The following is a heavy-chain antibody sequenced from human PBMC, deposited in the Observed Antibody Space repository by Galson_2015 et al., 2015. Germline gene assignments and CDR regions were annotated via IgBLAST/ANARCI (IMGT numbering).Heavy chain of an antibody. Sequence: SVKVSCKASGYTFTSYYMHWVRQAPGQGLEWMGIINPDGGSTSYAQKFQGRVTMTRDTSTSTVYMGLSSLRSEDTAVYYCARVTHYDSSLYYFDYWGQGTLVTVSS. CDR3: ARVTHYDSSLYYFDY. V-gene: IGHV1-46*01. D-gene: IGHD3-22*01. CDR2: INPDGGST. CDR1: GYTFTSYY. J-gene: IGHJ4*02.